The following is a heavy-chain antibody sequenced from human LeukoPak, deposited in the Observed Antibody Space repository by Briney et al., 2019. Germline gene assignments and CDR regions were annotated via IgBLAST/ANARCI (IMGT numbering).Heavy chain of an antibody. CDR2: INPHSSGT. J-gene: IGHJ4*02. V-gene: IGHV1-2*02. Sequence: GASVKVSCKASGYTFTDYYLHWVRQAPGQGLEWMGWINPHSSGTNYAQQFQGRVTMTRDRSISTAYMELSSLRSEDTAVYYCARVVPAAMGYFDYWGQGTLVTVSS. D-gene: IGHD2-2*01. CDR1: GYTFTDYY. CDR3: ARVVPAAMGYFDY.